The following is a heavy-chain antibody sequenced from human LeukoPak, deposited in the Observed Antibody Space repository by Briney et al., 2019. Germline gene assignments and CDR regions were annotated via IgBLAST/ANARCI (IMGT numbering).Heavy chain of an antibody. J-gene: IGHJ4*02. D-gene: IGHD2-2*01. Sequence: SETLPLTCTVSGGSISSDYWSWIRQPPGKGLEWIGWISYSGSTTYNPSLKTRVTISLDTSKNQFSLKLSSVTAADTAVYYCAGQASCSGTNCYPFDYWGQGTLVTVSS. CDR1: GGSISSDY. V-gene: IGHV4-59*08. CDR2: ISYSGST. CDR3: AGQASCSGTNCYPFDY.